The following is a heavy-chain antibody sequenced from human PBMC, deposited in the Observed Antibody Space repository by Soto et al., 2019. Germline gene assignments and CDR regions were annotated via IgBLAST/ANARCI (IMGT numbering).Heavy chain of an antibody. CDR3: AKAYEGDYCDY. J-gene: IGHJ4*02. Sequence: QVQLVESGGGVVQPGRSLRLSCAASGFTFSSYAMHWVRQAPGKGLEWVAVISYDGSNKYYADSVKGRFTISRDNSENTLYLQMNSLRAEDTAVYYCAKAYEGDYCDYWGQGTLVTVSS. CDR2: ISYDGSNK. V-gene: IGHV3-30-3*01. CDR1: GFTFSSYA. D-gene: IGHD3-16*01.